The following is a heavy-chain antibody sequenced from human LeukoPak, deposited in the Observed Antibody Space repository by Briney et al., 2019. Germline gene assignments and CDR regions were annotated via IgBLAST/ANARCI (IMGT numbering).Heavy chain of an antibody. CDR2: INLNSGGT. CDR1: GFTLSDYY. J-gene: IGHJ4*02. D-gene: IGHD6-6*01. Sequence: GASVKVSCKASGFTLSDYYIHWVRQAPGQGLDYMGHINLNSGGTFYVQKFQGRVTMTRDTSISTAYMDLGRLTSDDTAVYFCASDPSSSDNFFDFWGQGTLVTVSS. V-gene: IGHV1-2*06. CDR3: ASDPSSSDNFFDF.